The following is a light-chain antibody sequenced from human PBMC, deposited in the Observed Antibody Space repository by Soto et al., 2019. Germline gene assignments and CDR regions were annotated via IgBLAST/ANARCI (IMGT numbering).Light chain of an antibody. CDR2: AAS. CDR3: QKCKVAPFT. V-gene: IGKV1-27*01. J-gene: IGKJ4*01. CDR1: QDIGNF. Sequence: DIQMTQSPSSLSAFVGDRVTITCRASQDIGNFLAWYQQKPGKVPKLLIYAASTLQSGVPSRFSGSGSGTDFTLTISSLQPEDVATYYCQKCKVAPFTFVGGTKVDIK.